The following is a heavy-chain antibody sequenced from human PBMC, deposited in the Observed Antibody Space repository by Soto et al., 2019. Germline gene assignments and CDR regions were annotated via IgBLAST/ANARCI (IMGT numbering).Heavy chain of an antibody. Sequence: QVQLVESGGGVVQPGRSLRLSCAASGFTNSSYGMHWVRQAPGKGLEWVAVISDDGSNKYYADSLKGRFTISRDNSKNTLYLQMNSLRAEDTAVYYCAKEWVYDSSGWSFDYWGQGTLVTVSS. CDR2: ISDDGSNK. CDR3: AKEWVYDSSGWSFDY. CDR1: GFTNSSYG. J-gene: IGHJ4*02. D-gene: IGHD3-22*01. V-gene: IGHV3-30*18.